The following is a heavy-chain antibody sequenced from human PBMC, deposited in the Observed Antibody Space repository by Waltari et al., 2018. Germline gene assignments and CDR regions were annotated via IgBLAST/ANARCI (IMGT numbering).Heavy chain of an antibody. CDR3: ASQIRYNSGWVPFDY. V-gene: IGHV3-7*01. CDR1: GLSYSNRW. CDR2: IRKDGGLK. J-gene: IGHJ4*02. D-gene: IGHD6-19*01. Sequence: EVQLVESGGALVEPGGSLRLSCVGSGLSYSNRWMTWVRQVPGKGLEWVATIRKDGGLKYYLDSVKGRFTISRDNARNSLYLQMSSLRVEDTAMYHCASQIRYNSGWVPFDYWGLGTLVTVSS.